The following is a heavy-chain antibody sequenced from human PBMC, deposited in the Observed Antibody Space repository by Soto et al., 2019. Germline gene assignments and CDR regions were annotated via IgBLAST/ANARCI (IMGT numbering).Heavy chain of an antibody. Sequence: PGGSLRLSCAASGFTFSSYGMHWVRQAPGKGLEWVAVISYDGSNKYYADSVKGRFTISRDNSKNTLYLQMNSLRAEGTAVYYCAKDRGWYVDYWGQGTLVTVSS. D-gene: IGHD6-19*01. CDR2: ISYDGSNK. V-gene: IGHV3-30*18. J-gene: IGHJ4*02. CDR3: AKDRGWYVDY. CDR1: GFTFSSYG.